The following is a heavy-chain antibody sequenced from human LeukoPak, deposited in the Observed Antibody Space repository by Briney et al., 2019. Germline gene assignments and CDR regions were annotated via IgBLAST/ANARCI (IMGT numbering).Heavy chain of an antibody. CDR3: AKDDAWLQFED. CDR1: GFTFSIHG. D-gene: IGHD5-24*01. V-gene: IGHV3-23*01. J-gene: IGHJ4*02. Sequence: PGGSLRLSCAASGFTFSIHGMNWVRQAPGKGLESVSGIGPSGVRTYYADSVKGRFTISRDNYKSTVNLQMNSLRAEDTAVYYCAKDDAWLQFEDWGQGTLVTVSS. CDR2: IGPSGVRT.